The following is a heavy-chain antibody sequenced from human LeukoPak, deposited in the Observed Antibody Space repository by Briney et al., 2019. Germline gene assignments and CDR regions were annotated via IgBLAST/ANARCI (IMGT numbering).Heavy chain of an antibody. CDR1: GFTFSSYA. D-gene: IGHD6-19*01. CDR3: VTSWSSGWYGDY. CDR2: ISSNGGST. V-gene: IGHV3-64D*06. J-gene: IGHJ4*02. Sequence: PGGSLRLSCSASGFTFSSYAMHWVRQAPGKGLERVSAISSNGGSTYYADSVKGRFTISRDNSKNTLYLQMSSLRAEDTAVYYCVTSWSSGWYGDYWGQGTLVTVSS.